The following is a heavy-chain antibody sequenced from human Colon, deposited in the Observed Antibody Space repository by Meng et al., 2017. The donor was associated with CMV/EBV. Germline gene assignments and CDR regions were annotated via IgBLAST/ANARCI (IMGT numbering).Heavy chain of an antibody. V-gene: IGHV4-30-4*01. Sequence: LRLSCSVSGGSIGSREYFWSWVRQPPGKGLEWIGYIYYSQSFYYNPSLESRVSMSIDTSKNQFSLNLTSVTAADTAVYYCARRNYYYFVTGNGPFDLWGQGTLVTVSS. CDR3: ARRNYYYFVTGNGPFDL. J-gene: IGHJ4*02. D-gene: IGHD3-9*01. CDR1: GGSIGSREYF. CDR2: IYYSQSF.